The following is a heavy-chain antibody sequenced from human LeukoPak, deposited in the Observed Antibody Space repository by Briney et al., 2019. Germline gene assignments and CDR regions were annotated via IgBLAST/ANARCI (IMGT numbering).Heavy chain of an antibody. CDR1: GFTFSSYA. CDR3: ARDPRDCSSTSCGYLDY. CDR2: ISYDGSNK. D-gene: IGHD2-2*01. Sequence: GGSLRLSCAASGFTFSSYAMHWVRQAPGKGLEWVAVISYDGSNKYYADSVKGRFTISRDNSKNTLYLQMNSLRAEDTAVYYCARDPRDCSSTSCGYLDYGGQGTLVTVSS. J-gene: IGHJ4*02. V-gene: IGHV3-30*04.